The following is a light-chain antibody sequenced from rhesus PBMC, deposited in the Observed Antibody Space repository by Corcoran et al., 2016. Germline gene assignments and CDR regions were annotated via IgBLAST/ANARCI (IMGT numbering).Light chain of an antibody. CDR2: KAS. J-gene: IGKJ4*01. CDR1: ENVNNY. V-gene: IGKV1-74*01. Sequence: DIQMIQSPSSLSASVGDRVTITCRVSENVNNYSNWYQQKPGKAPKLLIYKASTLQSGVPSRFSGNGSRTDYTFTLSSLQSEDVATYYCQHNYGTPLTFGGGTKVELK. CDR3: QHNYGTPLT.